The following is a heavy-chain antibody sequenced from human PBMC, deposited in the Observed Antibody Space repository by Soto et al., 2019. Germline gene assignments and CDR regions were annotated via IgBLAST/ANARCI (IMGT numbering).Heavy chain of an antibody. D-gene: IGHD3-10*01. V-gene: IGHV3-30*18. CDR1: GFTFSSYG. J-gene: IGHJ4*02. CDR2: ISYDGSNK. Sequence: QVQLVESGGGVVQPGRSLRLSCAASGFTFSSYGMHWVRQAPGKGLEWVAVISYDGSNKYYADSVKGRFTISRDNSKNTLYLEMNSLRGEDTAVYYCAKDLPGGFGELAGYFDYWGQGTLVTVSS. CDR3: AKDLPGGFGELAGYFDY.